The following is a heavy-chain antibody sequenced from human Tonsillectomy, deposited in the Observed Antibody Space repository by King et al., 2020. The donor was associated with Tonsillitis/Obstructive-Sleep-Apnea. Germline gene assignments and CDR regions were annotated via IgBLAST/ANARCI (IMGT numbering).Heavy chain of an antibody. J-gene: IGHJ6*03. V-gene: IGHV4-59*08. CDR1: GDSISSYY. D-gene: IGHD6-13*01. CDR2: IYYSGNT. CDR3: ARVPRQYLVHDYYHFYYMDV. Sequence: VQLQESGPGLVKPSETLSLICTVSGDSISSYYWSWIRQPPGKGLEWIGYIYYSGNTNYNPSLKSRVTISVDTSKNQFSLKLSSVTAADTAMYYCARVPRQYLVHDYYHFYYMDVWGKGTTVTVSS.